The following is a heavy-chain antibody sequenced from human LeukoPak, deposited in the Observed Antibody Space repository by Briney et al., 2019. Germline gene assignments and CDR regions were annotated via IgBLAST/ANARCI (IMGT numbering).Heavy chain of an antibody. CDR3: ARSFSTYCSSTSCPSTFDY. J-gene: IGHJ4*02. CDR2: INHSGST. Sequence: SETLSLTCAVYGGSFSGYYWSWIRQPPGKGLEWIGEINHSGSTNYNPSLKNRVTISVDTSKNQFSLKLSSVTAADTAVYYCARSFSTYCSSTSCPSTFDYWGQRTLVTVSS. V-gene: IGHV4-34*01. D-gene: IGHD2-2*01. CDR1: GGSFSGYY.